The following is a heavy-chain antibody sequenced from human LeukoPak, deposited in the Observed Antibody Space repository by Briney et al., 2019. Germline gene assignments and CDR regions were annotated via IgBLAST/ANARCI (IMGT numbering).Heavy chain of an antibody. CDR2: IYYSGST. Sequence: SETLSLTCTVSGGSISSSSYYWGWIRQPPGKGLEWIGSIYYSGSTYYNPSLKGRVTISVDTSKNQFSLKLSSVTAADTAVYYCAREGLLRYFDFWGQGTLVTVSS. D-gene: IGHD3-9*01. V-gene: IGHV4-39*07. CDR3: AREGLLRYFDF. J-gene: IGHJ4*02. CDR1: GGSISSSSYY.